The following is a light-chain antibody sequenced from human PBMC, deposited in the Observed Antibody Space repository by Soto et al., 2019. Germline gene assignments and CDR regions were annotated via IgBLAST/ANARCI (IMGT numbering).Light chain of an antibody. V-gene: IGLV2-14*01. CDR3: SSYTSSRTLV. J-gene: IGLJ1*01. Sequence: QSALTQPASVSGSPGQSITISCTGTSSDVGGYNYVSWYQHHPGKAPKLMIYEVSYRPSGVSNRFSGSKSGNTASLIISGLQAEDEADYYCSSYTSSRTLVFGTGTKVT. CDR1: SSDVGGYNY. CDR2: EVS.